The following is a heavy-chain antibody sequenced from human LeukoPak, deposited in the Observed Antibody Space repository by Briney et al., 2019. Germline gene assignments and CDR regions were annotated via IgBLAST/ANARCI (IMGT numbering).Heavy chain of an antibody. D-gene: IGHD5-24*01. V-gene: IGHV1-24*01. CDR3: AAGEWEQLLDY. CDR1: GHTLTELS. CDR2: FDPGDGKI. J-gene: IGHJ4*02. Sequence: GASVKVSCKVSGHTLTELSLHWVRQAPGKGLEWMGGFDPGDGKILYAQKFQGRVTMTEDTSTETAYMEFNSLRSEDTAVCYCAAGEWEQLLDYWGQGTLVTVSS.